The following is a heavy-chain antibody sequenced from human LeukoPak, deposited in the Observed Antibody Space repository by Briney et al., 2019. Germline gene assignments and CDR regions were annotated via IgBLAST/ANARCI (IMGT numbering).Heavy chain of an antibody. J-gene: IGHJ4*02. CDR3: ARNSLLGYCSSTSCYTGLDY. CDR2: IIPIFGTA. Sequence: SVKVSRKASGGTFSSYAISWVRQAPGQGLEWMGGIIPIFGTANYAQKFQGRVTITADESTSTAYMELSGLRSEDTAVYYCARNSLLGYCSSTSCYTGLDYWGQGTLVTVSS. D-gene: IGHD2-2*02. CDR1: GGTFSSYA. V-gene: IGHV1-69*13.